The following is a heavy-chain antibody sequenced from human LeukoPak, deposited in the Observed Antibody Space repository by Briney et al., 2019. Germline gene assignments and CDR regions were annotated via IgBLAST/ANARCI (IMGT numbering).Heavy chain of an antibody. D-gene: IGHD3-10*01. CDR2: VKHSEST. CDR1: GGSFSGYY. J-gene: IGHJ6*02. CDR3: ATSLSGSYYYGMDV. V-gene: IGHV4-34*01. Sequence: SETLSLTCAVYGGSFSGYYWSWIRQPPGKGLEWIGEVKHSESTNFNPSLKSRVTISLDTSKNQFSLKLSSVTAADTAVYYCATSLSGSYYYGMDVWGQGTTVTVSS.